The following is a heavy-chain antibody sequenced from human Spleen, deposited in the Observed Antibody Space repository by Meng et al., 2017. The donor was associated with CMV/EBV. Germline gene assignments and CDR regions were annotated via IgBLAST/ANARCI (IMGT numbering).Heavy chain of an antibody. Sequence: SVPCTVSGGSISSGSYYWGWIRQPPGKGLEWIGTIYYSGSTYYNPSLESRVTISVDTSKNQFSLKLTSVTAADTAVYYCAHGDYVDYWGQGTLVTVSS. V-gene: IGHV4-39*01. CDR3: AHGDYVDY. CDR1: GGSISSGSYY. J-gene: IGHJ4*02. D-gene: IGHD4-17*01. CDR2: IYYSGST.